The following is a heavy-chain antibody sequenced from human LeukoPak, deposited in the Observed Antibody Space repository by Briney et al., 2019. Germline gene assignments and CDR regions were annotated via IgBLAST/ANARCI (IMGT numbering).Heavy chain of an antibody. CDR2: IIPILGIA. J-gene: IGHJ4*02. V-gene: IGHV1-69*04. D-gene: IGHD6-6*01. CDR3: ARDPYSSSPGEKNY. CDR1: GGTFSSYA. Sequence: GASVKVSCKASGGTFSSYAISWVRQAPGQGLEWMGRIIPILGIANYAQKFQGRVTITADKSTSTAYMELSSLRSEDTAVYYCARDPYSSSPGEKNYWGQGTLVTVSS.